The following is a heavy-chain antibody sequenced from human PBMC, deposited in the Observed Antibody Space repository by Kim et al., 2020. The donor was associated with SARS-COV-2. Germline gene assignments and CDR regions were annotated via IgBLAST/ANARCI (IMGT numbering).Heavy chain of an antibody. CDR3: ARVRGTIFGVVIIGGWFDP. CDR2: INTNTGNP. CDR1: GYTFTSYA. Sequence: ASVKVSCKASGYTFTSYAMNWVRQAPGQGLEWMGWINTNTGNPTYAQGFTGRFVFSLDTSVSTAYLQISSLKAEDTAVYYCARVRGTIFGVVIIGGWFDPWGKGTLVTVSS. J-gene: IGHJ5*02. D-gene: IGHD3-3*01. V-gene: IGHV7-4-1*02.